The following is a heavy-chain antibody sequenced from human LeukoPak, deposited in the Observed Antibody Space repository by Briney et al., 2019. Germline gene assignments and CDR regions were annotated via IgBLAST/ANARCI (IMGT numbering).Heavy chain of an antibody. V-gene: IGHV3-33*01. Sequence: PGGSLRLSCAASGFTFSSYGMHWVRQAPGKGLEWVAVIWYDGSNKYYADSVKGRFTISRDNSKNTLYLQMNSLRAEDTAVYYCARDSRRYCSSTSCYGTFDYWGQGTLVTVSS. CDR2: IWYDGSNK. J-gene: IGHJ4*02. D-gene: IGHD2-2*01. CDR1: GFTFSSYG. CDR3: ARDSRRYCSSTSCYGTFDY.